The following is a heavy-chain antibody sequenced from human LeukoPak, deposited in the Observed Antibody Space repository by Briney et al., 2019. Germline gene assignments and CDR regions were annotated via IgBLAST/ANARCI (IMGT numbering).Heavy chain of an antibody. CDR1: GGSVSSYY. CDR3: ARDPTLMITLGGVMRPWGYFDY. Sequence: SETLSLTCTVSGGSVSSYYWSWIRQPPGKGLEWIGYIYYSGSTNYNPSLKSRVTISVDTSKNQFSLKLSSVTAADTAVYYCARDPTLMITLGGVMRPWGYFDYWGQGTLVTVSS. D-gene: IGHD3-16*01. J-gene: IGHJ4*02. CDR2: IYYSGST. V-gene: IGHV4-59*02.